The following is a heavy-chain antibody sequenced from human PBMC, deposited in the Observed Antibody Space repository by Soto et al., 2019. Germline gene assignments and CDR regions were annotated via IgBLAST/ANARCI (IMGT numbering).Heavy chain of an antibody. CDR3: ARDYSSGWYLVNYYYGMDV. J-gene: IGHJ6*02. V-gene: IGHV3-30-3*01. D-gene: IGHD6-19*01. Sequence: XGSLRLSCAAAGFTFSSYAMHWVRQAPGKGLEWVAVISYDGSNKYYADSVKGRFTISRDNSKNTLYLQMNSLRAEDTAVYYCARDYSSGWYLVNYYYGMDVWGQGPTVTVSS. CDR1: GFTFSSYA. CDR2: ISYDGSNK.